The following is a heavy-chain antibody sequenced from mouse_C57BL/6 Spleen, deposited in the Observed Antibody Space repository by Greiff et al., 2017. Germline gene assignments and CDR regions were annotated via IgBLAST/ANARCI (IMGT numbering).Heavy chain of an antibody. CDR3: VRGLDWDHYFDY. V-gene: IGHV10-1*01. J-gene: IGHJ2*01. CDR2: IRSKSNNYAT. CDR1: GFSFNTYA. Sequence: EVQRVESGGGLVQPKGSLKLSCAASGFSFNTYAMNWVRQAPGKGLEWVARIRSKSNNYATYYADSVKDRFTISRDDSESMLYLQMNNLKTEDTAMYYCVRGLDWDHYFDYWGQGTTLTASS. D-gene: IGHD4-1*01.